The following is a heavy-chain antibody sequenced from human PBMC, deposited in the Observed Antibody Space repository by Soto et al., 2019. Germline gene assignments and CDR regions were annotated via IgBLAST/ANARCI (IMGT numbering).Heavy chain of an antibody. CDR2: LYTGTDT. D-gene: IGHD4-4*01. CDR3: AISLYTVRHPPRSLDY. J-gene: IGHJ4*02. Sequence: PGRSVRLACAAHGVTVGSTYLTWARQAPGKGLEWVAILYTGTDTVYADSVKGRFTISRDSSKNTFYLQMNSLRAEDTAMYFCAISLYTVRHPPRSLDYSGPAPLVTV. V-gene: IGHV3-53*01. CDR1: GVTVGSTY.